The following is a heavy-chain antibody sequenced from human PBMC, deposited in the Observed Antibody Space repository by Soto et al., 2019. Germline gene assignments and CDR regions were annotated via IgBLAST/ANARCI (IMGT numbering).Heavy chain of an antibody. CDR3: AVDYGDYGVFDY. CDR1: VFTFSSYA. Sequence: EVQLLESGGGLVQPGGSLRLSCAASVFTFSSYAMRWVRQSPGKGLEWVSAISGSGGSTYYADSVKGRFTISRDNSKNTLYLQMNSLRAEDTALYYCAVDYGDYGVFDYWGQGTLVTVSS. D-gene: IGHD4-17*01. V-gene: IGHV3-23*01. J-gene: IGHJ4*02. CDR2: ISGSGGST.